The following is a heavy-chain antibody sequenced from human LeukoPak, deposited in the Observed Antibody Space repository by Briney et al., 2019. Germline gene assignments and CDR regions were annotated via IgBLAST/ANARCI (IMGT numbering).Heavy chain of an antibody. V-gene: IGHV3-23*01. CDR1: GFTFSSYA. CDR3: AKDPRYSYGY. J-gene: IGHJ4*02. Sequence: GGSLRLSCAASGFTFSSYAMSWVRQAPGKGLEWVSGISGGGGSTYYADSVKGRFAISRDNSKNTLYLQMNSLRAEDTAVYYCAKDPRYSYGYWGQGTLVTVSS. D-gene: IGHD5-18*01. CDR2: ISGGGGST.